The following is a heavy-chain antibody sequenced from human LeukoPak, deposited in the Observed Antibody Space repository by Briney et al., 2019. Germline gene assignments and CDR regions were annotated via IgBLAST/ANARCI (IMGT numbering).Heavy chain of an antibody. J-gene: IGHJ4*02. CDR1: GFMFDRYW. Sequence: GGSLRLACLASGFMFDRYWMSWVRQAPGKGLEGVANIKSDASAEKYLDSVMGRFKISRANADDSIFLQMHRLSAEDTAVYFCARQPEHAGYFDSWGQGALVAVSS. V-gene: IGHV3-7*01. CDR3: ARQPEHAGYFDS. CDR2: IKSDASAE. D-gene: IGHD1/OR15-1a*01.